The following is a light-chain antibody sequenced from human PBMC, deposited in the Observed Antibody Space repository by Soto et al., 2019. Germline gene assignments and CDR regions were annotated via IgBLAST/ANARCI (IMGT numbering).Light chain of an antibody. CDR2: DAS. CDR3: QQYDNLPLT. V-gene: IGKV1-33*01. Sequence: DDQMTQSPASLSASIGDRVTIPCQASQDISNYLNWYQQKPGKAPKLLIYDASNLETGVPSRFSGSGSGTDFTFTISSLQPEDIATYYCQQYDNLPLTFGGGTKVDIK. J-gene: IGKJ4*01. CDR1: QDISNY.